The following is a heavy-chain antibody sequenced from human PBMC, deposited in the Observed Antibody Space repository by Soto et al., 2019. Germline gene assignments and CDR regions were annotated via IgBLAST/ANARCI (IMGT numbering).Heavy chain of an antibody. J-gene: IGHJ5*02. V-gene: IGHV4-39*01. CDR3: ARHRARNWFDP. CDR1: GGSISSSSYY. CDR2: IYYSGST. D-gene: IGHD6-6*01. Sequence: WETLSLTCIVSGGSISSSSYYWGWIRQPPGKGLEWIGSIYYSGSTYYNPSLKSRVTISVDTSKNQFSLKLSSVTAADTAAFYCARHRARNWFDPWGQGTLVTVSS.